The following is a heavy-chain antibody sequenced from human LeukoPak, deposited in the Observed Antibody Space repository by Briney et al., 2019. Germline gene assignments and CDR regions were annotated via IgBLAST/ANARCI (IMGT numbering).Heavy chain of an antibody. D-gene: IGHD6-19*01. Sequence: SETLSLTCTDSGGSISSYYWSWIRQPPGKGLEWIGHIYYSGGTNYNPSLKSRVTISVDTSKNQFSLKLSSVTAADTAVYYCARVGYSSGWYLDYWGQGTLVTVSS. CDR1: GGSISSYY. J-gene: IGHJ4*02. V-gene: IGHV4-59*01. CDR3: ARVGYSSGWYLDY. CDR2: IYYSGGT.